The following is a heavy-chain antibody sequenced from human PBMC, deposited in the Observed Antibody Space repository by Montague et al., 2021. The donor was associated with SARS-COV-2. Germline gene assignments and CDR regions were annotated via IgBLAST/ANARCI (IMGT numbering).Heavy chain of an antibody. Sequence: SETLSLTCAVYGGSFSGYYWSWIRQPPGKGLEWIGEFNHSGSTNYNPSLKSRVTISVDTSKKQFSLKLSSVTAADTAVYYCARAGGDYYYHYYGMDVWGQGTTVTVSS. J-gene: IGHJ6*02. CDR1: GGSFSGYY. D-gene: IGHD4-17*01. CDR2: FNHSGST. V-gene: IGHV4-34*01. CDR3: ARAGGDYYYHYYGMDV.